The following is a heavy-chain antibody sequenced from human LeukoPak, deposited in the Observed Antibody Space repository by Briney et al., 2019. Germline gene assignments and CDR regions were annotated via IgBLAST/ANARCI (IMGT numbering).Heavy chain of an antibody. CDR2: IYYSGST. CDR1: GGSISSYY. J-gene: IGHJ4*02. Sequence: SETLSLTCTVSGGSISSYYWSWIRWHPGKGLEWIGYIYYSGSTNYNPSLKSRVTISVDTTKNQFSLKLSSVTAADTAVYYCARLPISVKAFDYWGQGTLVTVSS. V-gene: IGHV4-59*08. CDR3: ARLPISVKAFDY. D-gene: IGHD2/OR15-2a*01.